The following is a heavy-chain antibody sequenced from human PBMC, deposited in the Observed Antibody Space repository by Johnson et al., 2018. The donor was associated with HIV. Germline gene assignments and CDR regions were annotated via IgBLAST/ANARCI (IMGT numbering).Heavy chain of an antibody. J-gene: IGHJ3*02. V-gene: IGHV3-30*03. Sequence: QVQLVESGGGLVQPGGSLRLSCAASGFTFSSYGMHWVRQAPGKGLEWVAVISYDGSNKYYADSVKGRFTISRDNSKNTLYLQINSLRAEDTAVYYCARACRDGYTCDVFDIWGQGTLVTVSS. D-gene: IGHD5-24*01. CDR1: GFTFSSYG. CDR2: ISYDGSNK. CDR3: ARACRDGYTCDVFDI.